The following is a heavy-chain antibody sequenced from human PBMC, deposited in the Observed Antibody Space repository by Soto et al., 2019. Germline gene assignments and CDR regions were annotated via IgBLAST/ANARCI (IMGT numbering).Heavy chain of an antibody. CDR2: INHSGST. D-gene: IGHD7-27*01. CDR1: GGSFSGYY. Sequence: QVQLQQWGAGLLKPSETLSLTCAVYGGSFSGYYWSWIRKPPGKGLEWSGEINHSGSTNYNPSLKSRVTISVDTSKNQFSLKLSSVTAADTAVYYGARDRKRWRQFAGGFDPWGQGTLVTVSS. V-gene: IGHV4-34*01. J-gene: IGHJ5*02. CDR3: ARDRKRWRQFAGGFDP.